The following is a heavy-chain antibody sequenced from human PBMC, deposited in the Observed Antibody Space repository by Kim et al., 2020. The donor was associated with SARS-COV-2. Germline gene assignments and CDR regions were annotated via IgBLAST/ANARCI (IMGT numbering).Heavy chain of an antibody. CDR1: GYSFSSYW. CDR2: IYPGDSDT. J-gene: IGHJ3*02. CDR3: ARVSEIAARRNSDAFDI. V-gene: IGHV5-51*01. D-gene: IGHD6-6*01. Sequence: GESLKISCKSSGYSFSSYWIGWVRQMPGKGLEWMGIIYPGDSDTRYSPSFQGQVTISADKSISTAYLQWSSLKASDTAIYYCARVSEIAARRNSDAFDIWGQGTMVTVSS.